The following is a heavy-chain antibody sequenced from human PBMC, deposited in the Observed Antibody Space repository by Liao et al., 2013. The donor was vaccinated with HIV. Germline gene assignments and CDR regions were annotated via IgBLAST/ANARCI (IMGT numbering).Heavy chain of an antibody. V-gene: IGHV4-61*02. CDR3: ARAGRIAVAGNYGLRY. Sequence: QVRLQESGPGLVKPSQTLSLTCTVSGDLIRRDNYYWSWIRQPAGKGLEWIGEINHSGSTNYNPSLKSRVTISVDTSKNQFSLKLRSVTAADTAVYYCARAGRIAVAGNYGLRYWGQGTLVTVSS. J-gene: IGHJ4*02. D-gene: IGHD6-19*01. CDR1: GDLIRRDNYY. CDR2: INHSGST.